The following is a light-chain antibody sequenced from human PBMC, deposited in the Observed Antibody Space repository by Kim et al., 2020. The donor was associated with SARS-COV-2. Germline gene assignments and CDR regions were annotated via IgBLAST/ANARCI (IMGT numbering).Light chain of an antibody. CDR2: DAS. V-gene: IGKV1-33*01. J-gene: IGKJ2*01. CDR3: QQYDNLPYT. CDR1: QDISNY. Sequence: DIQMTQSPSSLSASVGDRVTITCQASQDISNYLNWYQQKPGKAPKLLIYDASNLETGVPSRFSGSGSGTDFTFTISSLQPEDIATYYCQQYDNLPYTCGQETKLEI.